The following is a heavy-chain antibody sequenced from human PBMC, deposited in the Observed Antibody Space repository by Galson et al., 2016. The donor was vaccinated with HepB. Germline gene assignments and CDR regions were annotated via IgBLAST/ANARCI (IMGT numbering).Heavy chain of an antibody. J-gene: IGHJ4*02. V-gene: IGHV3-30*18. CDR3: AKQNAVGENYFDY. D-gene: IGHD3-16*01. CDR2: ISYNGINK. CDR1: GFTFSSYG. Sequence: SLRLSCAASGFTFSSYGIHWVRQAPGKGLECVAVISYNGINKYYTDSVKGRFTISRDDSKSTLYLQMDSLRAEDTAVYYCAKQNAVGENYFDYWGQGTLVTVSS.